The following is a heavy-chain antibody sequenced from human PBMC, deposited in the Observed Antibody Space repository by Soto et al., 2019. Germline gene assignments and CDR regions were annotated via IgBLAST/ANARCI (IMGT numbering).Heavy chain of an antibody. Sequence: ASVKVSCKVSGYTLTELSMHWVRQAPGKGLDWMGGFDPEDGETIYAQKFQGRVTMTEDTSTDTAYMELSSLRSEDTAVYYCATVGVVPAATLYYYYGMDVWGQGTTVTVSS. CDR3: ATVGVVPAATLYYYYGMDV. CDR1: GYTLTELS. D-gene: IGHD2-2*01. CDR2: FDPEDGET. J-gene: IGHJ6*02. V-gene: IGHV1-24*01.